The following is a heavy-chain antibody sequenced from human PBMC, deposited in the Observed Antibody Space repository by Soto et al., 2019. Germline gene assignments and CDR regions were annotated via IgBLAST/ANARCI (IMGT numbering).Heavy chain of an antibody. CDR3: AKADDFWSGYHIYYYYGMDV. J-gene: IGHJ6*02. CDR1: GFTFSSYA. D-gene: IGHD3-3*01. V-gene: IGHV3-23*01. Sequence: PGGSLRLSCAASGFTFSSYAMSWVRQAPGKGLEWVSGISGSGGRTYYADSVKGRFTISRDNSEHTLYLQMNSLRAEDTAVYYCAKADDFWSGYHIYYYYGMDVWGQGTTVTVSS. CDR2: ISGSGGRT.